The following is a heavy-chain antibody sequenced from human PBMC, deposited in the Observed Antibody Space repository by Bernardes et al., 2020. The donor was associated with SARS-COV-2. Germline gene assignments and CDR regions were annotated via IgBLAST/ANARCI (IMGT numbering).Heavy chain of an antibody. J-gene: IGHJ4*02. CDR1: GGSIISSSYY. D-gene: IGHD1-26*01. CDR2: IYYSGST. Sequence: SETLSLTCTVSGGSIISSSYYWGWIRQPPGKGLEWIGSIYYSGSTYYNPSLKSRVTISVDTYKNQFSLKLSSVTAADTAVYYCARDHSGSYWGGYFDYWGRGTLVTVSS. V-gene: IGHV4-39*02. CDR3: ARDHSGSYWGGYFDY.